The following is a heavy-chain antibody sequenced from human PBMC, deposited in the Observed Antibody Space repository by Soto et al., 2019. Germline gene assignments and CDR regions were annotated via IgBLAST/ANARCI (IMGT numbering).Heavy chain of an antibody. CDR3: ARRISSFDYGHFDY. CDR1: GYSFTTYW. Sequence: PGESLKISCKCSGYSFTTYWIGWVRQMPGKGLEWMGIIYPGDSDTRYSPSFQGQVTISADKSISTAYLQWSSLKASDTAMYYCARRISSFDYGHFDYWGQGTLVTFSS. V-gene: IGHV5-51*01. J-gene: IGHJ4*02. CDR2: IYPGDSDT. D-gene: IGHD3-10*01.